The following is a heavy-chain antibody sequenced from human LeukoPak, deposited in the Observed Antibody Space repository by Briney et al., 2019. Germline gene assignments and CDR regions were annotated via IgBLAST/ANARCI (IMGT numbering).Heavy chain of an antibody. V-gene: IGHV4-59*08. D-gene: IGHD3-10*01. Sequence: PSETLSLTCTVSGGSISSYYWSWIRQPPGKGLEWIGFIYSTGSTNYNPSLKSRVTISVDTSKNQFSLKLSSVTAADTAVYYCARHGSGSYYKGYWFDPWGQGTVHTVSS. CDR3: ARHGSGSYYKGYWFDP. J-gene: IGHJ5*02. CDR2: IYSTGST. CDR1: GGSISSYY.